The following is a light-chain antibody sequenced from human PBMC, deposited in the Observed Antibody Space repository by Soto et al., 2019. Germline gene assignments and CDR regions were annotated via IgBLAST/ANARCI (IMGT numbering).Light chain of an antibody. CDR2: RDS. CDR1: NIGTRN. Sequence: SYELTQPLSVSVPLGQTASITCGGNNIGTRNVHWYQQKPGQAPVLVVYRDSNRPSGIPERFSGSNSGNTATLTISRAQAGDEADYYCHVWDSSTAVFGAGTKLTVL. J-gene: IGLJ3*02. CDR3: HVWDSSTAV. V-gene: IGLV3-9*01.